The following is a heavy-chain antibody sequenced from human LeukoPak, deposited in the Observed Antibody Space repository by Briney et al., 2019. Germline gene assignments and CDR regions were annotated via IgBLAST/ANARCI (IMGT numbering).Heavy chain of an antibody. CDR2: IIPIFGTA. J-gene: IGHJ4*02. Sequence: ASVKVSCKASGGTFSSYAISWVRQAPGQGLGWMGGIIPIFGTANYAQKFQGRVTITADESTSTAYMELSSLRSEDTAVYYCARGELRYFDWPSDYFDYWGQGTLVTVSS. D-gene: IGHD3-9*01. CDR1: GGTFSSYA. V-gene: IGHV1-69*13. CDR3: ARGELRYFDWPSDYFDY.